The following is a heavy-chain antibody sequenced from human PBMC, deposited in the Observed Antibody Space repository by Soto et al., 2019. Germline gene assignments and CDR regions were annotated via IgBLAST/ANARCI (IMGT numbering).Heavy chain of an antibody. CDR2: ITASGGST. CDR1: GFTFSTYA. V-gene: IGHV3-23*01. D-gene: IGHD4-4*01. J-gene: IGHJ4*02. Sequence: GGSLRLSCAASGFTFSTYAMSWVRQAPGKGPEWVSVITASGGSTYYADSVKGRFTISRDNSMNTLYLQMNSLRGEDTALYYWAKELRDDYNLAYFDSWGQGXLVTVYS. CDR3: AKELRDDYNLAYFDS.